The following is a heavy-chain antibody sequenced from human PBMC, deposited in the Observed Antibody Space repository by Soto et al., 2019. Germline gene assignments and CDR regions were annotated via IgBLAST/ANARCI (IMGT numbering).Heavy chain of an antibody. J-gene: IGHJ4*02. CDR1: GGSFSGYY. CDR3: ARDKITGHVDY. V-gene: IGHV4-34*01. Sequence: QVQLQQWGAGLLKPSETLSLTCAVYGGSFSGYYWTWILQPPGTGLEWIGEINHSGSTNYNPSLNSRVTISADTSKNQFSLKLTSVTAADTAVYYCARDKITGHVDYWGQGTLVTVSS. D-gene: IGHD2-8*02. CDR2: INHSGST.